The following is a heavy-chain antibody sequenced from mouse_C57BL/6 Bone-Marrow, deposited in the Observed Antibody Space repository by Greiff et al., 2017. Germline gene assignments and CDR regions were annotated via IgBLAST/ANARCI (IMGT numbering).Heavy chain of an antibody. V-gene: IGHV5-12*01. CDR2: ISNGGGST. CDR3: ARPRSNCLFAY. Sequence: EVKVVESGGGLVQPGGSLKLSCAASGFTFSDYYMYWVRQTPEKRLEWVAYISNGGGSTYYPDTVKGRFTISRDNAKNTLYLQMSRLKSEDTAMYYCARPRSNCLFAYWGQGTLVTVSA. D-gene: IGHD2-5*01. J-gene: IGHJ3*01. CDR1: GFTFSDYY.